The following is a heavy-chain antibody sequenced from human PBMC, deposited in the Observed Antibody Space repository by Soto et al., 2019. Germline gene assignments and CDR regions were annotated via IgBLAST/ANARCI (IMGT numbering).Heavy chain of an antibody. CDR1: GFNFPRYY. CDR3: ARRTDYYYMDV. Sequence: ASVKGSPKASGFNFPRYYIKWVGQATGQGLEWMGWMNPNSGNTGYAQKFQGRVTMTRNTSISTAYMELSSLRSEDTAVYYCARRTDYYYMDVWGKGTTVTVSS. V-gene: IGHV1-8*01. J-gene: IGHJ6*03. CDR2: MNPNSGNT.